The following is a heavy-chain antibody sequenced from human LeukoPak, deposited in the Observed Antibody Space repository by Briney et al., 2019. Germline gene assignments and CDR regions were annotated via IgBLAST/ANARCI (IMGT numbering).Heavy chain of an antibody. V-gene: IGHV3-23*01. Sequence: SGGSLRLSCAASGFTFSSYAMSWVRQAPGKGLEWVSAISGSGGRTYYADSVKGRFTISRDNSKNTLYMQMNSLRVEDTAVYYCVGYDPFDYWGQGTLVTVSS. CDR3: VGYDPFDY. J-gene: IGHJ4*02. D-gene: IGHD5-12*01. CDR2: ISGSGGRT. CDR1: GFTFSSYA.